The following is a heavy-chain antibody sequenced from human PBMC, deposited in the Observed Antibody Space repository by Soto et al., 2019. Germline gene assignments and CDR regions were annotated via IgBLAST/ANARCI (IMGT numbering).Heavy chain of an antibody. D-gene: IGHD4-17*01. CDR3: ARDNGDSSYYYYGMDV. CDR2: IIPIFNVS. V-gene: IGHV1-69*12. CDR1: EGTFSSYG. J-gene: IGHJ6*02. Sequence: QVHLVQSGAEVKKSGSSVKVSCKASEGTFSSYGINWVRQAPGQGLEWMGRIIPIFNVSDFAQTFQDRVTITAEESTGTSYLELSSLRSDDTAVYYCARDNGDSSYYYYGMDVWGQGTTVTVSS.